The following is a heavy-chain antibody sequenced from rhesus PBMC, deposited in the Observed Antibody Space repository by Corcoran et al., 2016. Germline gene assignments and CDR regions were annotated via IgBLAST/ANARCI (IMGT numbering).Heavy chain of an antibody. D-gene: IGHD5-24*01. CDR3: ARTPGKVTVDGLDS. V-gene: IGHV4-122*02. CDR2: ISSSGST. Sequence: QVQLQESGPGLVKPSETLSLTCAVSGGSISSSYYYWNWIRQAPGKGLEWIGYISSSGSTSYTPSPKGRVTISRDTAKNQFSRKLSSVTAADTAVYYCARTPGKVTVDGLDSWGQGVVVTVSS. CDR1: GGSISSSYYY. J-gene: IGHJ6*01.